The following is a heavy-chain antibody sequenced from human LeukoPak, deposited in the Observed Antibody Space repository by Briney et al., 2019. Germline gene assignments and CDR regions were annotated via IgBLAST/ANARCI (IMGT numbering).Heavy chain of an antibody. CDR3: ARSPEYRGYFQH. J-gene: IGHJ1*01. D-gene: IGHD6-6*01. Sequence: SETLSLTCTVSGGSISSGSYHWSWIRQPAGKGLEWIGRIYTSGSTNYNPSLKSRVTMSVDTSKNQFSLKLSSVTAADTAVYYCARSPEYRGYFQHWGQGTLVTVSS. V-gene: IGHV4-61*02. CDR2: IYTSGST. CDR1: GGSISSGSYH.